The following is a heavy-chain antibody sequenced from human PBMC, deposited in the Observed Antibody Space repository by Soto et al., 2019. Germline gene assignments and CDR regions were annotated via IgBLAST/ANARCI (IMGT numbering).Heavy chain of an antibody. Sequence: PSETLSLTCTVSGGSISSYYWSWIRQPPGKGLEWIGYIYYSGSTNYNPSLKSRVTISVDTSKNQFSLKLSSVTAADTAVYYCARAGYCSGGSCESPFDYWGQGTLVTVSS. V-gene: IGHV4-59*01. CDR2: IYYSGST. D-gene: IGHD2-15*01. CDR1: GGSISSYY. CDR3: ARAGYCSGGSCESPFDY. J-gene: IGHJ4*02.